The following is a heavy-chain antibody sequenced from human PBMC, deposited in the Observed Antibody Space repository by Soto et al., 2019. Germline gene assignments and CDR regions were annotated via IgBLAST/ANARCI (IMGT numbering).Heavy chain of an antibody. CDR1: GYTFTSYD. D-gene: IGHD3-9*01. V-gene: IGHV1-8*01. Sequence: ASVKVSCKASGYTFTSYDINWVRQATGQGLERMGWMNPNSGNTGYAQKFQGRVTMTRNTSIITAYMELISLRSEDTAVYYCVRGLFYFILIGYYIPDYYYYYYMDVWGKGTTVTVSS. CDR2: MNPNSGNT. J-gene: IGHJ6*03. CDR3: VRGLFYFILIGYYIPDYYYYYYMDV.